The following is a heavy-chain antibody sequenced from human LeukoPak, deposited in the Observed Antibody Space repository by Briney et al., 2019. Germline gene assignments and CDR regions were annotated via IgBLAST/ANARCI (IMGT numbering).Heavy chain of an antibody. CDR3: ATLSGYSGNDLYYFDD. D-gene: IGHD5-12*01. J-gene: IGHJ4*02. CDR1: GGSISSSSHY. Sequence: PSQTLSLTCTVSGGSISSSSHYWGWIRQPPGKGLEWIGSMYYSGSTYYNPSLKSRVTISVDTSKNQFSLKVSPVTAADTAVYYCATLSGYSGNDLYYFDDWGQGTLVTVSS. CDR2: MYYSGST. V-gene: IGHV4-39*01.